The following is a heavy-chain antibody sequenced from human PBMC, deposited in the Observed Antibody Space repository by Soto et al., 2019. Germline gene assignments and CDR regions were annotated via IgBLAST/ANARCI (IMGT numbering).Heavy chain of an antibody. D-gene: IGHD1-7*01. CDR2: TYYRSRWYN. CDR3: AGTTSHQWYYKDV. V-gene: IGHV6-1*01. J-gene: IGHJ6*03. CDR1: GDSVSSNSAA. Sequence: QVQLQESGPGLVKPSQTLSLTCAISGDSVSSNSAAWNWIRLSPSRGLEWLARTYYRSRWYNDYAVSVRSRITVNPDTSKNQFSLQLTSVTPEDTAVYYCAGTTSHQWYYKDVWGKGTTVTVSS.